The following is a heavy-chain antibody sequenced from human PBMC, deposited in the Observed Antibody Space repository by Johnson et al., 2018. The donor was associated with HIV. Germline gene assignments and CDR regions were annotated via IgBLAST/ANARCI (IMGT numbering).Heavy chain of an antibody. Sequence: QVQLVESGGGVVQPGRSLRLSCAASGFTFSSYAMHWVRQAPGKGLEWVAVISYDGINKYYADSVKGRFTISRDNSKNTLYLQMNSLRAEDTAIYYCAKELSSSWTGDAFDIWGQGTMVTVSS. CDR2: ISYDGINK. CDR1: GFTFSSYA. J-gene: IGHJ3*02. V-gene: IGHV3-30-3*01. CDR3: AKELSSSWTGDAFDI. D-gene: IGHD6-13*01.